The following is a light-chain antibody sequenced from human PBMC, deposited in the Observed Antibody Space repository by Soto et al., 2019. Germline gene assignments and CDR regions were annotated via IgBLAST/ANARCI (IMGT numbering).Light chain of an antibody. CDR1: RSLQTW. CDR3: EQYTCLWT. V-gene: IGKV1-5*03. Sequence: IQMTQSPSTLSASVVDRVTITCRASRSLQTWLAWYQQKPGKVPKLLIYQASSLQNGVPARFIGSGSGTEFTLTISSLQPDDVATYYCEQYTCLWTFGPGTKVDIK. CDR2: QAS. J-gene: IGKJ1*01.